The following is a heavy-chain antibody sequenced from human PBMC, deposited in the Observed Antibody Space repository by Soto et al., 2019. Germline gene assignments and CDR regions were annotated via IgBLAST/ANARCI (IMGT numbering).Heavy chain of an antibody. CDR1: GFTFSNAW. J-gene: IGHJ6*02. D-gene: IGHD3-10*01. CDR3: TTGPMVRGVIRYYYYGMDV. Sequence: GGSLRLSCAASGFTFSNAWMSWVRQAPGKGLEWVGRIKSKTDGGTTDYAAPVKGRFTISRDDSKNTLYLQMNSLKTEDTAVYYCTTGPMVRGVIRYYYYGMDVRGQGTKVTGS. V-gene: IGHV3-15*01. CDR2: IKSKTDGGTT.